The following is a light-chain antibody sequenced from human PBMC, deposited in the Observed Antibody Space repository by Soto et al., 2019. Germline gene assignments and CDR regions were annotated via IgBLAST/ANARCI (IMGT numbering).Light chain of an antibody. CDR3: SSYAGTDTYV. V-gene: IGLV2-23*01. Sequence: QSVLTQPAYLSGSPGQSITISCTGTSSDVGSYNLVSWCRQYPGKAPKLMMYEGSKRPSGVTDRFSGSKSGNAASLTISGLQAEDDADYYCSSYAGTDTYVFGRGTKV. CDR2: EGS. J-gene: IGLJ1*01. CDR1: SSDVGSYNL.